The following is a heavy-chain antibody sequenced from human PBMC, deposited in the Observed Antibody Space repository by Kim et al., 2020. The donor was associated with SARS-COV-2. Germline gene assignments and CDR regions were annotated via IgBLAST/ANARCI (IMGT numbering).Heavy chain of an antibody. CDR3: ARGNGYGDADDY. D-gene: IGHD4-17*01. Sequence: YYADSVEGRFTISRDNAKNSLYLQRNSLRAEDTAVYYCARGNGYGDADDYWGQGTLVTVSS. J-gene: IGHJ4*02. V-gene: IGHV3-11*01.